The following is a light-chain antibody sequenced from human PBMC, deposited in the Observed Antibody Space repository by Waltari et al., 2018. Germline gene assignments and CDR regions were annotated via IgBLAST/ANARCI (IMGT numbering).Light chain of an antibody. CDR2: RAS. V-gene: IGKV1-5*03. Sequence: DILMPQSPSIVSASVGDLVTITGRASQTIETWLAWYQQKPGKVPKLLIYRASTLRKEFPTRFSGSGSGTDLTLTISSLQADDFATDYCQQYTTNPASFGLGTKLEIK. CDR1: QTIETW. J-gene: IGKJ1*01. CDR3: QQYTTNPAS.